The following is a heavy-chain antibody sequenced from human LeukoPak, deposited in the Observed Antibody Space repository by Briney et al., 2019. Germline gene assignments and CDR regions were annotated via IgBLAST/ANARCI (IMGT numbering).Heavy chain of an antibody. V-gene: IGHV3-23*01. CDR2: ISGSGGNT. Sequence: PGGSLRLSCAASGFTFSSYAMSWVRQAPGKGLEWVSAISGSGGNTYYADSVKGRFTISRDNSKNTLYLQMNSLRAEDTAVYYCAKHLTYYYGSGSYYLKGSYFDYWGQGTLVTVSS. CDR1: GFTFSSYA. CDR3: AKHLTYYYGSGSYYLKGSYFDY. D-gene: IGHD3-10*01. J-gene: IGHJ4*02.